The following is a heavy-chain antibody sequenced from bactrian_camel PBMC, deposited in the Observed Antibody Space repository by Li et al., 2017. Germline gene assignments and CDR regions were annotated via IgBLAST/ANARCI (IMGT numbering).Heavy chain of an antibody. CDR3: AADHDSDYIDTRSACGGDFPK. Sequence: VQLVESGGDSVQAGGSLRLSCATSGFTYRTYCMGWIRQAPGKGREGVATIDSDGTTSYADSVKGRFTISKDNAKNTLYLQVSSLKPEDTAMYYCAADHDSDYIDTRSACGGDFPKWGQGTQVTVS. CDR2: IDSDGTT. D-gene: IGHD4*01. V-gene: IGHV3S26*01. J-gene: IGHJ4*01. CDR1: GFTYRTYC.